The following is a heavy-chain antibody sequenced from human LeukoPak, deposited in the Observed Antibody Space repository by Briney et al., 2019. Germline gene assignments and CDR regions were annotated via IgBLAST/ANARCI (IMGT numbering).Heavy chain of an antibody. CDR1: GFTFSSYW. Sequence: GGSLRLSCAASGFTFSSYWMSWVRQAPGKGLEWVANIKQDGSEKYYVDSVKGRFTISRDNAKNSLYLQMNSLRAEDTAVYYCARVGPYYYGSGSISADFDYWGQGTLVTVSS. V-gene: IGHV3-7*01. D-gene: IGHD3-10*01. J-gene: IGHJ4*02. CDR3: ARVGPYYYGSGSISADFDY. CDR2: IKQDGSEK.